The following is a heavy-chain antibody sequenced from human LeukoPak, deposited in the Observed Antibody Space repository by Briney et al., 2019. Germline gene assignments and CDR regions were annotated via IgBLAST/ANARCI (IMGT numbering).Heavy chain of an antibody. CDR3: AGYYYYAMDV. Sequence: PGGSLRLSCVASGITFSSYWMHWVRQAPGEGLVWVSRINSDGSSTSYADSVKGRFTISRDNAKNTLYLQMNSLRAEDTAVYYCAGYYYYAMDVWGQGTTVTVSS. V-gene: IGHV3-74*01. CDR2: INSDGSST. J-gene: IGHJ6*02. CDR1: GITFSSYW. D-gene: IGHD3-3*01.